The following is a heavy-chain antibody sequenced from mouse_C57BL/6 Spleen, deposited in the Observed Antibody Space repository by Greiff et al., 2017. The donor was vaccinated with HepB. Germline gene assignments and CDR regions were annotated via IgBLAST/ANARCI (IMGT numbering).Heavy chain of an antibody. CDR2: IYPRSGNT. Sequence: QVQLKESGAELARPGASVKLSCKASGYTFTSYGISWVKQRTEQGLEWIGEIYPRSGNTYYNEKFKGKATLTADKSSSTAYMELRSLTSEDSAVYFCARTHYGSSRDWYFDVWGTGTTVTVSS. CDR3: ARTHYGSSRDWYFDV. D-gene: IGHD1-1*01. V-gene: IGHV1-81*01. J-gene: IGHJ1*03. CDR1: GYTFTSYG.